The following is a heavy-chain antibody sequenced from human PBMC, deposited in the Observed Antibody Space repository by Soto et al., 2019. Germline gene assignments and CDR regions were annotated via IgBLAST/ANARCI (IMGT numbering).Heavy chain of an antibody. V-gene: IGHV3-30*18. D-gene: IGHD5-12*01. CDR3: AQTSRDGYNAYYFDY. CDR1: GFTFSSYG. J-gene: IGHJ4*02. CDR2: ISYDGSNK. Sequence: GGSLRLSCAASGFTFSSYGMHWVRQAPGKGLEWVAVISYDGSNKYYADSVKGRFTISRDNSKNTLYLQMNSLRAEDTAVYYCAQTSRDGYNAYYFDYWGQGTLVTVSS.